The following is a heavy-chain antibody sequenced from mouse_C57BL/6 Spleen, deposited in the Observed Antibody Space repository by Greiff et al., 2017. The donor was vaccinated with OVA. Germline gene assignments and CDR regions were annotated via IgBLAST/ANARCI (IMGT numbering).Heavy chain of an antibody. D-gene: IGHD1-1*01. CDR3: VPITTVVDWYFDV. V-gene: IGHV1-72*01. CDR2: IDPYSGGT. CDR1: GYTFTSYW. Sequence: QVQLQQPGAELVKPGASVKLSCKASGYTFTSYWMHWVKQRPGRGLEWIGRIDPYSGGTKYNEKFKSKATLTVDKPSSTAYMQLSSLTSEDSAVYYCVPITTVVDWYFDVWGTGTTVTVSS. J-gene: IGHJ1*03.